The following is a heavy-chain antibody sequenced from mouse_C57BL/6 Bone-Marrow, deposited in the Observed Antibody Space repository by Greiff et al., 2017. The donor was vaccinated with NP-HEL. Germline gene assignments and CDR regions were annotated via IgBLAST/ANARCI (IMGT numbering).Heavy chain of an antibody. CDR3: ARATVVAFDY. V-gene: IGHV1-64*01. CDR1: GYTFTSYW. CDR2: IHPNSGST. Sequence: VKLQQPGAELVKPGASVKLSCKASGYTFTSYWMHWVKQRPGQGLEWIGMIHPNSGSTNYNEKFKSKATLTVDKSSSTAYMQLSSLTSEDSAVYYCARATVVAFDYWGQGTTLTVSS. D-gene: IGHD1-1*01. J-gene: IGHJ2*01.